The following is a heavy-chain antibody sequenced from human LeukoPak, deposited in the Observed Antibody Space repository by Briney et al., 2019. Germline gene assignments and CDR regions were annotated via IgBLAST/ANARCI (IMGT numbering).Heavy chain of an antibody. CDR1: GFTFSNYG. J-gene: IGHJ3*02. D-gene: IGHD1-26*01. Sequence: GGSLRLSCAASGFTFSNYGMNWVRQAPGKVLEWVSSISSSSTYIFYADSVKGRFTISRDDAKNSLYLQMNSLRAEDTAVYSCARVRVGATYGGAFDIWGQGTMVTVSS. CDR3: ARVRVGATYGGAFDI. V-gene: IGHV3-21*01. CDR2: ISSSSTYI.